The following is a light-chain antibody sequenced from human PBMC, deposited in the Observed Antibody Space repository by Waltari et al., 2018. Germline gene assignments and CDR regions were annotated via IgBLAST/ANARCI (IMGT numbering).Light chain of an antibody. Sequence: QTVVTREPSLSVSPGGTVTLTCALTSGSVSTTSYATWYQQTPGQPPRTLVYKGSSRSSGVPDRFSGSIFGNKAALTITGAQADDECNYYCALYMGSGIWVFGGGTKLTVL. CDR1: SGSVSTTSY. CDR2: KGS. CDR3: ALYMGSGIWV. J-gene: IGLJ3*02. V-gene: IGLV8-61*01.